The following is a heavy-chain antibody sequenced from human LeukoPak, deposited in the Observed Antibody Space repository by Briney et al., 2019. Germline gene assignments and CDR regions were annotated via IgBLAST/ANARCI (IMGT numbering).Heavy chain of an antibody. Sequence: GRFTISRDNAKNSLYLQMNSLRAEDTAVYYCARTNSYGYVDAFDTWGQGTMVTGSS. V-gene: IGHV3-7*04. J-gene: IGHJ3*02. D-gene: IGHD5-18*01. CDR3: ARTNSYGYVDAFDT.